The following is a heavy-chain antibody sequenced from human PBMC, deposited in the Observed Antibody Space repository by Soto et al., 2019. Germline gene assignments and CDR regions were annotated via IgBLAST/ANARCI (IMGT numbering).Heavy chain of an antibody. Sequence: QITLKESGPTLVKPTQTLTLTCTFSGFSLNSGGAGVGWIRQPPGKGLEWLALIYWNDDKRYSPSMRSRLTITKDTSKYQVVLLMTDMDPVDTATYYCAHRGYGDYPRDNWFDPWGQGALVTVSS. D-gene: IGHD4-17*01. CDR2: IYWNDDK. CDR1: GFSLNSGGAG. V-gene: IGHV2-5*01. CDR3: AHRGYGDYPRDNWFDP. J-gene: IGHJ5*02.